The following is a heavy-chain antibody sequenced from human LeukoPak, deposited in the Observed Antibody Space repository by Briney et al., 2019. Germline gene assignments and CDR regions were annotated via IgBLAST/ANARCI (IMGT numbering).Heavy chain of an antibody. J-gene: IGHJ4*02. CDR1: GYTFTSYY. CDR2: INPSGGST. CDR3: AAGPIYYDSSAYYYVPYYFDY. D-gene: IGHD3-22*01. Sequence: GASVKVSCKASGYTFTSYYMHWVRQAPGQGLEWMGIINPSGGSTSYAQKFQERVTITRDMSTSEAYMELSSLRSEDTAVYYCAAGPIYYDSSAYYYVPYYFDYWGQGTLVTVSS. V-gene: IGHV1-46*01.